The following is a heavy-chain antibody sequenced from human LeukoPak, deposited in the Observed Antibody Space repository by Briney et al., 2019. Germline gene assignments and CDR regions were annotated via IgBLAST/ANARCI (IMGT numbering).Heavy chain of an antibody. J-gene: IGHJ6*03. CDR3: ATASHFPDYYYYYYMDV. Sequence: ASVKVSCKVSGYTLTELSMHWVRQAPGKGLEWMGGFDPEDGETIYAQKFQGRVTMTEDTSTDTAYMELSSLRSEDTAVYYCATASHFPDYYYYYYMDVWGKGTTVTVSS. CDR2: FDPEDGET. CDR1: GYTLTELS. V-gene: IGHV1-24*01.